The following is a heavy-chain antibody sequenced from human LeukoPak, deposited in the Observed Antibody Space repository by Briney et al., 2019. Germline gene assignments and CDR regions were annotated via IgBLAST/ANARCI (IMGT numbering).Heavy chain of an antibody. CDR1: GGSFSGYY. V-gene: IGHV4-34*01. J-gene: IGHJ1*01. CDR2: INHSGST. D-gene: IGHD6-19*01. Sequence: SETLSLTCVVSGGSFSGYYWGWIRQPPGKGLEWIGEINHSGSTNYNPSLKSRVTISVDTSKNQFSLKLSSVTAADTAVYYCARQWLVPEYFQHWGQGTLVTVSS. CDR3: ARQWLVPEYFQH.